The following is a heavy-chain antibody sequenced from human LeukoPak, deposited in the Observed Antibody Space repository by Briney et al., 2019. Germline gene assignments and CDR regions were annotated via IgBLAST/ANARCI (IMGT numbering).Heavy chain of an antibody. CDR2: ISASGSGT. CDR3: AKGRDTSGRQNFDF. D-gene: IGHD6-19*01. J-gene: IGHJ4*02. V-gene: IGHV3-23*01. Sequence: GGSLRLSCEASGFTFTSYAMHWVRQAPGKGLEWVSSISASGSGTFYTDSMSGRFTISRDNAKKTLFLQMKHPRLGDTALYYCAKGRDTSGRQNFDFWGQGTLVTVSS. CDR1: GFTFTSYA.